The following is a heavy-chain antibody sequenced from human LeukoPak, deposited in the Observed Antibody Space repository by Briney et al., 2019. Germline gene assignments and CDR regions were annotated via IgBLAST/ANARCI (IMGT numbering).Heavy chain of an antibody. CDR3: VTEVSGSFPT. D-gene: IGHD1-26*01. CDR2: ISSSSSYI. V-gene: IGHV3-21*03. J-gene: IGHJ4*02. Sequence: GGSLRLSCAASGFTFSSYSMNWVRQAPGKGLEWVSSISSSSSYIYYADSVKGRFTISRDNAKNSLYLQMNSLKNEDTAVYYCVTEVSGSFPTWGQGTLVTVSS. CDR1: GFTFSSYS.